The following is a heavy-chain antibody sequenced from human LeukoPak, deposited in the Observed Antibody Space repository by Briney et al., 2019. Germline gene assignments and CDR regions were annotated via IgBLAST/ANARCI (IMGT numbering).Heavy chain of an antibody. D-gene: IGHD6-13*01. CDR1: GGSISSGGYS. V-gene: IGHV4-30-4*07. J-gene: IGHJ6*03. CDR3: ARVVVAAAGMDYYYMDV. Sequence: PSQTLSLTCAVSGGSISSGGYSWSWIRQPPGKGLEWIGYIYYSGSTYYNPSLKSRVTISVDTSKNQFSLKLSSVTAADTAVYYCARVVVAAAGMDYYYMDVWGKGTTVTVSS. CDR2: IYYSGST.